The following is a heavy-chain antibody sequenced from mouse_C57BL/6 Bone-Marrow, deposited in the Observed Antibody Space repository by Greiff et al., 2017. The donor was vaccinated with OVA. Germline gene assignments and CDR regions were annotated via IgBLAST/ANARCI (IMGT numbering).Heavy chain of an antibody. V-gene: IGHV5-12*01. CDR1: GFTFSDYY. CDR3: ARPLSAHAMDY. J-gene: IGHJ4*01. Sequence: EVQRVESGGGLVQPGGSLKLSCAASGFTFSDYYMYWVRQTPEKRLEWVAYLSNGGGSTYYPDTVKGRFTISRDNAKNTLYLQMSRLKSEDTAMYYCARPLSAHAMDYWGQGTSVTVSS. CDR2: LSNGGGST.